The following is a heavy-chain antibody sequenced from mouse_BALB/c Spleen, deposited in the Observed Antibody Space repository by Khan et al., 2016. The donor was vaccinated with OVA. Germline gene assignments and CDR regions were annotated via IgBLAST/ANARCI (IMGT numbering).Heavy chain of an antibody. D-gene: IGHD2-14*01. CDR3: ARSTYRYAFAY. J-gene: IGHJ3*01. CDR1: GDSITSGY. V-gene: IGHV3-8*02. CDR2: MIYTGYT. Sequence: EVQLQESGPSLVKPSQTLSLTCFVTGDSITSGYWSWIRKFPGNKLEYMGYMIYTGYTDYNPSLKSRNAITPLTSKNPYDLQLNSVTAEDTATYYCARSTYRYAFAYWGQGTLVTVSA.